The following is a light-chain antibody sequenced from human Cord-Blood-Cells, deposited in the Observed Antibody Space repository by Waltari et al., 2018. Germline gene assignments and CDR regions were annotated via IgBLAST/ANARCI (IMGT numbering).Light chain of an antibody. J-gene: IGLJ3*02. CDR1: SSDVGRSDV. V-gene: IGLV2-23*01. CDR2: EGC. CDR3: CSYAGSSTWV. Sequence: QSAVTQPASVSGSPGQSITIPCTRNSSDVGRSDVVSWSHRHPGKAPKLMLYEGCKRASGGSNLFAGAKSGSTASRAPAGPQAEDEADYYCCSYAGSSTWVFGGGTRLTGL.